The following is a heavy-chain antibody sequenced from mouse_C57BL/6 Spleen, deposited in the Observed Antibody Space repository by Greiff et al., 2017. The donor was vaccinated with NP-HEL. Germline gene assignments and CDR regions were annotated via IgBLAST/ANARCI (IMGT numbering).Heavy chain of an antibody. CDR3: ARGADYDGGDY. D-gene: IGHD2-4*01. J-gene: IGHJ2*01. CDR1: GYTFTDYY. Sequence: EVMLVESGPVLVKPGASVKMSCKASGYTFTDYYMNWVKQSHGKSLEWIGVINPYNGGTSYNQKFKGKATLTVDKSSSTAYMELNSLTSEDSAVYYCARGADYDGGDYWGQGTTLTVSS. V-gene: IGHV1-19*01. CDR2: INPYNGGT.